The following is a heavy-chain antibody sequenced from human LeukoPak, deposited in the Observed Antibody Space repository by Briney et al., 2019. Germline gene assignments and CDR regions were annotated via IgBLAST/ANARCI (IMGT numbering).Heavy chain of an antibody. D-gene: IGHD3-16*01. V-gene: IGHV3-23*01. CDR2: ISGSGGST. Sequence: GGSLRLSCAASGFTFSSYAMGWVRQAPGKGLEWVSSISGSGGSTYYADSVKGRFTISKETAKNSLYLQMAGLRDDDTAVYYCVRGRRSYGFDHWGQGTQVTVSS. CDR3: VRGRRSYGFDH. J-gene: IGHJ4*02. CDR1: GFTFSSYA.